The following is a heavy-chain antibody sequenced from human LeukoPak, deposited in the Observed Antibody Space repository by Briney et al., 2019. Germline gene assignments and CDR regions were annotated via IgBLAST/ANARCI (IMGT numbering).Heavy chain of an antibody. V-gene: IGHV3-23*01. J-gene: IGHJ4*02. CDR3: AIYDRAPACFDY. CDR1: GFTFSSYA. D-gene: IGHD5/OR15-5a*01. CDR2: ISGSGGST. Sequence: SGGSLRLSCAASGFTFSSYAMSWVRQAPGKGLEWVSAISGSGGSTYYADSVKGRVTISRDNSKKPLYLQMNSLRAEDTAVYYCAIYDRAPACFDYWGQGTLVTVSS.